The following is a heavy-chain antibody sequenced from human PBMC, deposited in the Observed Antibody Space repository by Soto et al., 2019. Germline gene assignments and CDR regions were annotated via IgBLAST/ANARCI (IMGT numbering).Heavy chain of an antibody. CDR3: ARVAVVVVPAATAGNYYYYGMDV. V-gene: IGHV4-34*01. CDR1: GGSFSGYY. Sequence: QVQLQQWGAGLLKPSETLSLTCAVYGGSFSGYYWSWIRQPPGKGLEWIGEINHSGSTNYNPSLKSRVTISLDTSKNQFSRKPSSVTAADTAVYYCARVAVVVVPAATAGNYYYYGMDVWGQGTTVTVSS. CDR2: INHSGST. D-gene: IGHD2-2*01. J-gene: IGHJ6*02.